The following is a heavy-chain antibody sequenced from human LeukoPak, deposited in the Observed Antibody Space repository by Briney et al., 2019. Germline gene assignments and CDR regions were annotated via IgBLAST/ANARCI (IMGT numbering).Heavy chain of an antibody. CDR3: ARDRYYDSSGIRGDWFDP. V-gene: IGHV1-69*05. D-gene: IGHD3-22*01. J-gene: IGHJ5*02. CDR2: IIPIFGTA. Sequence: SVKVSCKASGGTFSSYAISWVRQAPGQGLEWMGGIIPIFGTANYAQKFQGRATITTDESTSTAYMELSSLRSEDTAVYYCARDRYYDSSGIRGDWFDPWGQGTLVTVSS. CDR1: GGTFSSYA.